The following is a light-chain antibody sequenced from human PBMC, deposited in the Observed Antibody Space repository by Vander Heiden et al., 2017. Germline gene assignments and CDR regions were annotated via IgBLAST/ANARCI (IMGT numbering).Light chain of an antibody. CDR1: NIGVKS. CDR3: LIWDSSSDHQV. Sequence: SYELTQPPSVSVAPGQTARAPCGGHNIGVKSVHWYQQKPGKAPVLVVCDGCDRPSGIPERFSGSRSGHTATLTISRVGAGDEADYYCLIWDSSSDHQVFGTGTQVTVL. V-gene: IGLV3-21*02. J-gene: IGLJ1*01. CDR2: DGC.